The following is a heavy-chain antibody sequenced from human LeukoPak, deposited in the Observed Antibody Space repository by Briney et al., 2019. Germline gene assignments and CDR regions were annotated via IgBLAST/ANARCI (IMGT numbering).Heavy chain of an antibody. D-gene: IGHD2-2*01. CDR2: IYYSGST. CDR1: GGSISSGGYY. CDR3: ARDLFRYCSSTSCFQKYYYYYMDV. V-gene: IGHV4-31*03. J-gene: IGHJ6*03. Sequence: SQTLSLTCTVSGGSISSGGYYWSWIRQHPGKGLEWIGYIYYSGSTYYNPSLKSRVTISVDTSKNQFSLKLSSVTAADTAVYYCARDLFRYCSSTSCFQKYYYYYMDVWGKGTTVTVSS.